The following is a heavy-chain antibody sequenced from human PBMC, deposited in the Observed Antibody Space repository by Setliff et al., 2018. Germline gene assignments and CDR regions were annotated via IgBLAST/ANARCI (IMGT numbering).Heavy chain of an antibody. V-gene: IGHV4-59*01. CDR3: ARQYCSGGTCYFDY. Sequence: SETLSLTCTVSGDSINPYYWTWIRQPPGKGLEWIGFIYYSGATTYNPSLKSRVTISVDTSKNQFSLKVRSVTAADTAVYYCARQYCSGGTCYFDYWGQGTLVTVSS. CDR1: GDSINPYY. J-gene: IGHJ4*02. D-gene: IGHD2-15*01. CDR2: IYYSGAT.